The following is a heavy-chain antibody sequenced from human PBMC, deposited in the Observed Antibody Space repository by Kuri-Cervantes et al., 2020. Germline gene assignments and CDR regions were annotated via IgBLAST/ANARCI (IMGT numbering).Heavy chain of an antibody. CDR2: INHSGST. Sequence: SETLSLTCTVSGGSISSRSYYWGWIRQPPGKGLEWIGEINHSGSTKYNPSLKSRVTISVDTSKNQFSLELRSVIAADTAVYFCARHSGTAVAIPDSAFDIWGQGTMVTVSS. D-gene: IGHD5-18*01. J-gene: IGHJ3*02. CDR1: GGSISSRSYY. CDR3: ARHSGTAVAIPDSAFDI. V-gene: IGHV4-39*07.